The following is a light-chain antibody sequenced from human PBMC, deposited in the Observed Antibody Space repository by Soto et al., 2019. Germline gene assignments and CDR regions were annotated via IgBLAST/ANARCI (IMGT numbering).Light chain of an antibody. J-gene: IGKJ1*01. CDR3: QQYGSSGT. V-gene: IGKV3-20*01. CDR2: GAS. CDR1: QSVSNNY. Sequence: VLTQSPSTLSLSPGDRATLSCRASQSVSNNYLAWYQQKPGQAPRLLIYGASNRDTGIPDRFSGSGSGTDFTLTISRLEPEDFAVYYCQQYGSSGTFGQGTKVDIK.